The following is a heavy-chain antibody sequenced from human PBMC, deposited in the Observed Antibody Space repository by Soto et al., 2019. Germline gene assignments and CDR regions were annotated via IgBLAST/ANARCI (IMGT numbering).Heavy chain of an antibody. CDR2: ISWNSGSI. D-gene: IGHD6-13*01. CDR3: XXXXXXXSSWCGLDP. Sequence: EVQLVESGGGLVQPGRSLRLSCAASGFTFDDYAMHWVRQAPGKGLEWVSGISWNSGSIGYADSVKGRFTISRDNAKNSXYXXXXXXXXXXXXXXXXXXXXXXXSSWCGLDPWGQGTLVTVSS. CDR1: GFTFDDYA. J-gene: IGHJ5*02. V-gene: IGHV3-9*01.